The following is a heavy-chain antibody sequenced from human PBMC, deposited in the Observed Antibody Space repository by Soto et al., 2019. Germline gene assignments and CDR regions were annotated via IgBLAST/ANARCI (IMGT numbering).Heavy chain of an antibody. V-gene: IGHV3-23*01. CDR2: ISGTGGST. J-gene: IGHJ5*02. CDR1: GFTFSTYA. D-gene: IGHD6-6*01. CDR3: AKNWDTTSSSSSP. Sequence: EVQLLESGGGLVQPGGSLRLSCAASGFTFSTYAMSWVRQAPGKGLEWVSAISGTGGSTYYADSVKGRFTISRDNSKNTLYLQMNRLRAEDTAVYYCAKNWDTTSSSSSPWGQGTLVTVSS.